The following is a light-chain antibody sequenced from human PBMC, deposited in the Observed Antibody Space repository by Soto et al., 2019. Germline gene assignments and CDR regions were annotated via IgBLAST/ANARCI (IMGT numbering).Light chain of an antibody. CDR2: AAS. CDR3: QQANSFPLT. V-gene: IGKV1-12*01. J-gene: IGKJ4*01. CDR1: QNINSD. Sequence: MTQSPATLSVSPGESATLSCRASQNINSDLAWYQQKPGKAPKLLIYAASSLQSGVPSRFSGSGSGTDFTLTISSLQPEDFATYYCQQANSFPLTFGGGTKVEIK.